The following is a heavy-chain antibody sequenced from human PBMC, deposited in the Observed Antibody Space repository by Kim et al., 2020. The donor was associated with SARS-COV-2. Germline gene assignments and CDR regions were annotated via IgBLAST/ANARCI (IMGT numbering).Heavy chain of an antibody. D-gene: IGHD4-4*01. Sequence: GGSLRLSCSASGFIFSTYWMHWVRQVPGKGLEWVSRANSDMSTTDYADSAKGRFTVSRDNAKNTVYLQMNSLRDDDTAVYYCARSAYSTMYDHCGQGTLV. CDR2: ANSDMSTT. V-gene: IGHV3-74*01. J-gene: IGHJ4*01. CDR3: ARSAYSTMYDH. CDR1: GFIFSTYW.